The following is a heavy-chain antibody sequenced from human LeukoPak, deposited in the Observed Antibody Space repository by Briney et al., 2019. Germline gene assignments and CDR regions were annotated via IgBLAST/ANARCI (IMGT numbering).Heavy chain of an antibody. CDR1: GYPFTSYG. CDR3: ARGSGTEYDSSGYYLQ. CDR2: ISPFNGDA. Sequence: ASVKVSCKASGYPFTSYGVNWVRQAPGQGLEWLGYISPFNGDADYAQKIQDRGTLTTDTSPTTAYLELRGLRSDDTAVYYGARGSGTEYDSSGYYLQWGQGTLVTVSS. D-gene: IGHD3-22*01. V-gene: IGHV1-18*01. J-gene: IGHJ1*01.